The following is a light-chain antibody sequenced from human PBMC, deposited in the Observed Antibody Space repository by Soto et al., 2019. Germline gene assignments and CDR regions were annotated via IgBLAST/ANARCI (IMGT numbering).Light chain of an antibody. Sequence: DVVMTQSPLSLPVTLGQPASISCKPSQSLVFSDGNAYLNWFQQRPGQSPRRLIYRASNRDSGVPDRFSGSWSGTDFTLQINGVEAEDVGVYYCMQATHWPPTFGRGTRVEIK. J-gene: IGKJ1*01. CDR2: RAS. CDR3: MQATHWPPT. V-gene: IGKV2-30*01. CDR1: QSLVFSDGNAY.